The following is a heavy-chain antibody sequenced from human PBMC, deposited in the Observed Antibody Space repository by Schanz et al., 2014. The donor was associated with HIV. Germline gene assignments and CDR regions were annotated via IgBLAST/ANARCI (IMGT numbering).Heavy chain of an antibody. Sequence: QVHLVESGGGVVQPGRSLRLSCVGSGFIFSNYGIHWARQAPGKGLEWVAVSSHDGSVKFYGDSVKGRFTISRDTFKNTLYLQMNSLRAEDTALYYCARGGTTDYLDNWGQGTLVTVSS. CDR2: SSHDGSVK. V-gene: IGHV3-30*03. D-gene: IGHD4-17*01. CDR3: ARGGTTDYLDN. J-gene: IGHJ4*02. CDR1: GFIFSNYG.